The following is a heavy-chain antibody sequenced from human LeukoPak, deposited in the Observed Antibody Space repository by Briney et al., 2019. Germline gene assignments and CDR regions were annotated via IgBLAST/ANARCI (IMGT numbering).Heavy chain of an antibody. D-gene: IGHD4-11*01. CDR1: GGSISSGSYY. CDR2: IYYSGST. J-gene: IGHJ4*02. Sequence: SETLSLTCTVSGGSISSGSYYWGWIRQPPGKGPEWIGSIYYSGSTYYNPSLKSRVTISVDTSKNQFSLKLSSVTAADTAMYYCARDRPAYSRVFDYWGQGTLVTVSS. CDR3: ARDRPAYSRVFDY. V-gene: IGHV4-39*07.